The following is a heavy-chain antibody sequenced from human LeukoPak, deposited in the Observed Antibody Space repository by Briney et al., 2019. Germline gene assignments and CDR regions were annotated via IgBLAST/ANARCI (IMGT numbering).Heavy chain of an antibody. CDR1: GFTFSTYS. J-gene: IGHJ4*02. Sequence: PGGPLRLSCAASGFTFSTYSMNWVRQAPRKGLEWVSYISSSSRTIFYADSVKGRFTISRDNTKNSVFLQMNSLRAEDTAVYYCARDMGLSYGYYLDSWGQGALITVSS. D-gene: IGHD5-18*01. CDR2: ISSSSRTI. CDR3: ARDMGLSYGYYLDS. V-gene: IGHV3-48*01.